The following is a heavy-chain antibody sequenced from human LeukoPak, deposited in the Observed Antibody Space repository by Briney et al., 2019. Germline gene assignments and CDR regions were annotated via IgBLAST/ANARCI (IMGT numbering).Heavy chain of an antibody. V-gene: IGHV4-61*02. CDR1: GGSISSGSYY. CDR3: ARRFNTAGGWFDP. Sequence: SETLSLTCTVSGGSISSGSYYWSWIRQPAGKGLEWIGRIYTRGSTNYNPSLKSRVTISVDTSKNQFSLNLRSVTAADTAVYYCARRFNTAGGWFDPWGQGTLVTVSS. CDR2: IYTRGST. J-gene: IGHJ5*02. D-gene: IGHD6-13*01.